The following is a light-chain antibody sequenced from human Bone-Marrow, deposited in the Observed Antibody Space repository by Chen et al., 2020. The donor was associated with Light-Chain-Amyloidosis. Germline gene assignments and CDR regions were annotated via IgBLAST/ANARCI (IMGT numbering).Light chain of an antibody. CDR1: NIGSTS. J-gene: IGLJ3*02. CDR2: DDS. CDR3: QVWDRSSDRPV. Sequence: SYVLTQPSSASVAPGQTATIACGGNNIGSTSVHWYQQTTGQAPLLGVYDDSDRPSGIPERLSGSNSGNTATLTISRVEAGDEADYYCQVWDRSSDRPVFGGGTKLTVL. V-gene: IGLV3-21*02.